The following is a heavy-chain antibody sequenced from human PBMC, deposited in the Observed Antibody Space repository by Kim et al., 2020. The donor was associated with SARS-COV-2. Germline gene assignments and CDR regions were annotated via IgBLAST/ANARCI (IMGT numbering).Heavy chain of an antibody. CDR3: ARRYTSSWLFDP. J-gene: IGHJ5*02. CDR1: GYSFTNYG. CDR2: IYPGDSKT. D-gene: IGHD6-13*01. V-gene: IGHV5-51*01. Sequence: GESLKISCKGSGYSFTNYGIAWVRQMPGKGLEWMGIIYPGDSKTRYSPSFQGQVTISADKSINTAYLQWTSLTASDTALYYCARRYTSSWLFDPWGQGTLVTVSS.